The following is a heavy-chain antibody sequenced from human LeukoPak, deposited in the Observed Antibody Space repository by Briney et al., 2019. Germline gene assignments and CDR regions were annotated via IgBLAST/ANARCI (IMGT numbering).Heavy chain of an antibody. V-gene: IGHV5-51*01. CDR3: ARRIGQDGSGRSFDY. CDR1: GYSFATYW. Sequence: GESLKISCKGSGYSFATYWIAWLRQMPGKGLEWMGIIYPADSDTRYSPSFQGRVTISADKSFSTAYLQWSSLKASDTAMYYCARRIGQDGSGRSFDYWGQGTLVTVSS. D-gene: IGHD3-10*01. CDR2: IYPADSDT. J-gene: IGHJ4*02.